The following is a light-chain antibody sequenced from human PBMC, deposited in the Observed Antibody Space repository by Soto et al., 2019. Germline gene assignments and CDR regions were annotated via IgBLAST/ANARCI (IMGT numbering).Light chain of an antibody. CDR3: QKYGSSPWT. J-gene: IGKJ1*01. V-gene: IGKV3-20*01. Sequence: EIVLTQSPGTLSLSPGERATLSCRASQSVSSSYLAWYQQKPGQAPRLLIYGASSRATGIPDRFSGSGSGTAVTLTISRLEPEDFAVYYCQKYGSSPWTFGQGTKVEIK. CDR2: GAS. CDR1: QSVSSSY.